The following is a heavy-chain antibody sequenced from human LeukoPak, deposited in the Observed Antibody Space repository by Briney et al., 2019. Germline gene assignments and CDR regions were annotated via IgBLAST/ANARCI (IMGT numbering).Heavy chain of an antibody. CDR2: IYTSGST. CDR1: GGSISSYY. D-gene: IGHD3-10*01. CDR3: ALGPYGSGKIDP. Sequence: PSETLSLTCTVSGGSISSYYWSWLRQPPGKGLEWIGYIYTSGSTNYNPSLKSRVTISVDTSKNQFPLKLSSVTAADTAVYYCALGPYGSGKIDPGGQGTLVTVSS. V-gene: IGHV4-4*09. J-gene: IGHJ5*02.